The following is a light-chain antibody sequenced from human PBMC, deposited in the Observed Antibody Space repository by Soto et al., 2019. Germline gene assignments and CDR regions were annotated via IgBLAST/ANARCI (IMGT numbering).Light chain of an antibody. CDR3: QQRSNWPPRIT. J-gene: IGKJ4*01. V-gene: IGKV3-11*01. Sequence: DIVLTQSPATLSLSPGERATLSCRASQSVSNYLAWYQQKPGQAPRLLIYDASNRATGIPARFSGSGSGTDFTLTISSLEPEDFAVYYFQQRSNWPPRITFGGGTKVEIK. CDR1: QSVSNY. CDR2: DAS.